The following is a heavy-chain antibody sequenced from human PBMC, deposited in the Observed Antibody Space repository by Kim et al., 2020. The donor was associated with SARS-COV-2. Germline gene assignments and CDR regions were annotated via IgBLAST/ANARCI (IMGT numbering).Heavy chain of an antibody. Sequence: SAKKFQGRVTITADESTSTAYMELSSLRSEDTAVYYCASPYQLLHGMDVWGQGTTVTVSS. CDR3: ASPYQLLHGMDV. V-gene: IGHV1-69*01. D-gene: IGHD2-2*01. J-gene: IGHJ6*02.